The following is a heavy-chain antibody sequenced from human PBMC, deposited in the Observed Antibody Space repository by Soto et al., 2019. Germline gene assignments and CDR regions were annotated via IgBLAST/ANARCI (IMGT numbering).Heavy chain of an antibody. CDR3: ARMYYYDITKIPGFDP. Sequence: QVTLKESGPVLVKPTETLTLTCTVSGFSLSNARMGVSWIRQPPGKALEWLAHIFSNDEKSYSTSPKSRLTISKDTSKSQVVLTMTNMDPVDTATYYCARMYYYDITKIPGFDPWGQGTLVTVSS. D-gene: IGHD3-22*01. CDR2: IFSNDEK. J-gene: IGHJ5*02. V-gene: IGHV2-26*01. CDR1: GFSLSNARMG.